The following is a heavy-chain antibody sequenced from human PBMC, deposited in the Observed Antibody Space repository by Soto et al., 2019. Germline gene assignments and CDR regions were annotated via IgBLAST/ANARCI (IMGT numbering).Heavy chain of an antibody. V-gene: IGHV4-39*01. CDR2: IYYSGST. CDR3: ARQITMIVVALDY. D-gene: IGHD3-22*01. J-gene: IGHJ4*02. CDR1: GGSISSSSYY. Sequence: SETLSLTCTVSGGSISSSSYYWGWIRQPPGKGLEWIGSIYYSGSTYYNPSLKSRVTISVETSKNQFSLKLSSVTAADTAVYYCARQITMIVVALDYWGQGNLVTVSS.